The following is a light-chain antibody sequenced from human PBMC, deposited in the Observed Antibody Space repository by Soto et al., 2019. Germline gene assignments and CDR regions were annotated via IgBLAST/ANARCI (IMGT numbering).Light chain of an antibody. CDR2: EVS. V-gene: IGLV2-8*01. CDR1: SSDVGGYNY. CDR3: SSDAGNDKYV. J-gene: IGLJ1*01. Sequence: QSVLTQPPSASGSPGQSVTISCTGTSSDVGGYNYVSWYQHHPGKAHKLMIYEVSKRPSGVPDRFSGSKSGNTASLTVSWLQADDEADYYCSSDAGNDKYVFGSGTKVTVL.